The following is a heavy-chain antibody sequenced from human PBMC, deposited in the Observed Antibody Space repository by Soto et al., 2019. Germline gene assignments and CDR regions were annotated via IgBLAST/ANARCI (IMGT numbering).Heavy chain of an antibody. CDR1: GGTFSSYA. Sequence: ASVKVSCKASGGTFSSYAISWVRQAAGQGREWMGGIIPIFGTANYAQKFQGRVTITADKSTSTAYMELSSLRSEDTAVYYCARGPGGAAAGTPGDYYYYYGMDVWGQGTTVTVSS. CDR3: ARGPGGAAAGTPGDYYYYYGMDV. D-gene: IGHD6-13*01. V-gene: IGHV1-69*06. J-gene: IGHJ6*02. CDR2: IIPIFGTA.